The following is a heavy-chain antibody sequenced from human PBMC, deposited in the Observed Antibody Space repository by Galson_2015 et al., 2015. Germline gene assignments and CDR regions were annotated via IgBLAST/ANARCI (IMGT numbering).Heavy chain of an antibody. V-gene: IGHV3-11*01. Sequence: SLRLSCAASGFTFSDYYMSWIRQAPGKGLEWVSYISSSGSTIYYADSVKGRFTISRDNAKNSLYLQMNSLRAEDTAVYYCARVYSSWYYYNIGFYWYFDLWGRGTLVTVSS. J-gene: IGHJ2*01. CDR3: ARVYSSWYYYNIGFYWYFDL. CDR2: ISSSGSTI. D-gene: IGHD6-13*01. CDR1: GFTFSDYY.